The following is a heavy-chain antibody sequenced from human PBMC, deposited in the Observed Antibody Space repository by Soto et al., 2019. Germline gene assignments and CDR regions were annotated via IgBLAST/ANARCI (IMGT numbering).Heavy chain of an antibody. CDR2: IIPMFGIV. CDR1: GGNFNNYG. D-gene: IGHD3-9*01. Sequence: QVQLVQSGTEARKPGSSVKVSCETSGGNFNNYGFNWVRQVPGQRLEWMGGIIPMFGIVKVGQIFQPRVAFTADHSTGKAYMELTRLRPEDTDVYYCAGEVGGTGLQYCGQGTLVIVSS. V-gene: IGHV1-69*12. J-gene: IGHJ4*02. CDR3: AGEVGGTGLQY.